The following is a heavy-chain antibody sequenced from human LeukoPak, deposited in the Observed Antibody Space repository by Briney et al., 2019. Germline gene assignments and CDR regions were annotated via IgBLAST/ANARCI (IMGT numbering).Heavy chain of an antibody. J-gene: IGHJ4*02. CDR1: GFTFSSYG. CDR3: AKDRRLRLGELSLSALFDY. D-gene: IGHD3-16*02. CDR2: ISYDGSNK. V-gene: IGHV3-30*18. Sequence: GGSLRLSCAASGFTFSSYGMHWVRQAPGKGLEWVAVISYDGSNKYYADSVKGRFTISRDNSKNTLYLQMNSLRAEDTAVYYCAKDRRLRLGELSLSALFDYWGQGTLVTVP.